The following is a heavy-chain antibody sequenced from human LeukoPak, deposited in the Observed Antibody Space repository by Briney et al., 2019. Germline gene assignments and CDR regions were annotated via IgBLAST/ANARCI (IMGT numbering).Heavy chain of an antibody. V-gene: IGHV4-38-2*02. J-gene: IGHJ4*02. CDR3: ARDRGSAVAGTGGVDY. Sequence: SETLSLTCTVSGYSISSGYYWGWIRQPPGKGLEWIGSIYHCGSTYYNPSLKSRVTISVDTSKNQFPLKLSSVTAADTAVYYCARDRGSAVAGTGGVDYWGQGTLVTVSS. CDR1: GYSISSGYY. CDR2: IYHCGST. D-gene: IGHD6-19*01.